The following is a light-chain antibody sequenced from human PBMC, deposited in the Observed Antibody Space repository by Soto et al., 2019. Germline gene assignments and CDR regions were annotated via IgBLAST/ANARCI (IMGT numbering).Light chain of an antibody. J-gene: IGKJ1*01. CDR2: RAS. Sequence: EIVLTESPATLSLSPGEIVTLSCRASQSFSNSLSWYQQKPGQPPRLLIYRASTRATGTPARFSGSGSGTEFTLTITSLQSEDFALYYCQQYHNLWTFGQGTKVDI. CDR1: QSFSNS. V-gene: IGKV3-15*01. CDR3: QQYHNLWT.